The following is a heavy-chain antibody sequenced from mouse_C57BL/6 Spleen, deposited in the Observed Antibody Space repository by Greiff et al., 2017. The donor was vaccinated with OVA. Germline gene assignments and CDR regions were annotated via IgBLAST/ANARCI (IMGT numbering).Heavy chain of an antibody. V-gene: IGHV1-74*01. CDR1: GYTFPSSW. J-gene: IGHJ4*01. Sequence: QVQLQQSAAELVKPGASVKVSCKASGYTFPSSWMHWVKQRPGQGLEWIGRIHPSDSDTNYNQKFKGKATLTVDKSSSTDYMQLSSLTSEDSAVYYCAIPLLRAYPMDYWGQGTPVTVSS. D-gene: IGHD1-2*01. CDR3: AIPLLRAYPMDY. CDR2: IHPSDSDT.